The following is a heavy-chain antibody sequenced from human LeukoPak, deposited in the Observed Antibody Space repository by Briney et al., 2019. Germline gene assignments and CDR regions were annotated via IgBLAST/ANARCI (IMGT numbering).Heavy chain of an antibody. D-gene: IGHD3-22*01. V-gene: IGHV1-46*01. CDR1: GYTFTSYY. J-gene: IGHJ4*02. Sequence: GASVKVSCKASGYTFTSYYMNWVRQAPGQGLEWMGIINPSGGSTSYAQKFQGRVTMTRDTSTSTVYMELSSLRSEDTAVYYCARDLADYYDSSGYSYYFDYWGQGTLVTVSS. CDR3: ARDLADYYDSSGYSYYFDY. CDR2: INPSGGST.